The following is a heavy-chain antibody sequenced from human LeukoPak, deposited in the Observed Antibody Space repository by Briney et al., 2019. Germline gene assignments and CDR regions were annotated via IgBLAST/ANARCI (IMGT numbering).Heavy chain of an antibody. CDR1: GGSISSYY. CDR2: IYYSGST. Sequence: PSETLSLTCTVSGGSISSYYWSWIRQPPGKGLEWIGYIYYSGSTNYNPSLKSRVTISVDTSKNQFSLKLSSVTAADTAVYYCARSLVGANPNLSYRATDYWGQGTLVTVSS. D-gene: IGHD1-26*01. V-gene: IGHV4-59*12. CDR3: ARSLVGANPNLSYRATDY. J-gene: IGHJ4*02.